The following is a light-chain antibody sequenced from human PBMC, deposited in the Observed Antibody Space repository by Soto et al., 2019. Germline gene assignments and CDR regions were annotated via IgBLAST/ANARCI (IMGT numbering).Light chain of an antibody. Sequence: EIVLTQSPGTLSLSPGEIATLSLRASQSVSSSFLAWYQQKPGQAPRLLIYGASSRATGIPDRFSGSGSGTDFTLTISRLEPEDYAVYYCQQYGSSHTFGQGTRLEIK. CDR2: GAS. V-gene: IGKV3-20*01. CDR3: QQYGSSHT. J-gene: IGKJ5*01. CDR1: QSVSSSF.